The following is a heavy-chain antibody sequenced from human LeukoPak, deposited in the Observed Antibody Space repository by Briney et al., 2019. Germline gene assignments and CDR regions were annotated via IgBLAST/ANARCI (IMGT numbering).Heavy chain of an antibody. CDR2: IYYSGST. J-gene: IGHJ5*02. V-gene: IGHV4-4*02. D-gene: IGHD3-22*01. Sequence: SGTLSLTCAVSGGSISSSNWWSWIRQPPGKGLEWIGYIYYSGSTYYNPSLKSRVTISVDTSKNQFSLKLSSVTAADTAVYYCARVESSGFWFDPWGQGTLVTVSS. CDR3: ARVESSGFWFDP. CDR1: GGSISSSNW.